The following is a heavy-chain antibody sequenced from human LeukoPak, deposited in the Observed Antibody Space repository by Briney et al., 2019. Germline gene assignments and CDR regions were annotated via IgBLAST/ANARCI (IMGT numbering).Heavy chain of an antibody. V-gene: IGHV3-7*05. J-gene: IGHJ4*02. CDR3: ARLSRSSSSVF. Sequence: GGSLRLSCAASGFTFSSYWVNWVRQAPGKGLEWVANIKQDGSEKYYVDSVKGRFTISRDNAKNSLYLQMNSLRAEDTAVYYCARLSRSSSSVFWGQGTLVTVSS. CDR1: GFTFSSYW. D-gene: IGHD6-6*01. CDR2: IKQDGSEK.